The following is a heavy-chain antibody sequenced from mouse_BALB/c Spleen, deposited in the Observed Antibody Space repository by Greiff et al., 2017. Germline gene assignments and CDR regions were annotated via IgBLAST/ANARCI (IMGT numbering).Heavy chain of an antibody. CDR3: VRRGLPYAMDY. Sequence: EAGGGLVQPKGSLKLSCAASGFTFNTYAMNWVRQAPGKGLEWVARIRSKSNNYATYYADSVKDRFTISRDDSQSMLYLQMNNLKTEDTAMYYCVRRGLPYAMDYWGQGTSVTVSS. D-gene: IGHD2-1*01. V-gene: IGHV10-1*02. CDR2: IRSKSNNYAT. CDR1: GFTFNTYA. J-gene: IGHJ4*01.